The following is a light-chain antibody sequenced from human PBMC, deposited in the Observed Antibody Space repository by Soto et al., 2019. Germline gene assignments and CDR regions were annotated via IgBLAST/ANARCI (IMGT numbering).Light chain of an antibody. Sequence: EIVLTQSPATLSLSPGERATLSCRASQSVSNFLAWYQQKPGQAPRLLIHDASTRAAGIPARFSGSGSGTDFPLTINSLEPEDVALYYCQQRSIWLTFGGGTKVEIE. J-gene: IGKJ4*01. CDR3: QQRSIWLT. CDR2: DAS. V-gene: IGKV3-11*01. CDR1: QSVSNF.